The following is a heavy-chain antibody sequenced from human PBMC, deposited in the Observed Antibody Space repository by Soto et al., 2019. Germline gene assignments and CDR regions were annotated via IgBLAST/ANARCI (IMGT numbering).Heavy chain of an antibody. V-gene: IGHV1-69*04. CDR2: IIPILGIA. D-gene: IGHD3-10*01. CDR1: GGTFSSYT. Sequence: VASVKVSCKASGGTFSSYTISWVRQAPGQGLEWMGRIIPILGIANYAQKFQGRVTITADKSTSTAYMELSSLRSEDTAVYYCARDRHYYGSGSYYNGPDYYYYMDVWGKGTTVTVSS. J-gene: IGHJ6*03. CDR3: ARDRHYYGSGSYYNGPDYYYYMDV.